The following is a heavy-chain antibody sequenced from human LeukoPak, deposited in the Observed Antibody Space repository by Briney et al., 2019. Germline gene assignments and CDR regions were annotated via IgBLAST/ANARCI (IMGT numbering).Heavy chain of an antibody. V-gene: IGHV4-61*02. CDR3: AREYRESYYYGSGSYYPSGDAFDI. CDR2: IYTSGST. CDR1: GGSISSGSYY. D-gene: IGHD3-10*01. J-gene: IGHJ3*02. Sequence: SETLSLTCTVSGGSISSGSYYWSWIRQPAGKGLEWIGRIYTSGSTNYNPSLKSRVTISVDTSKNQFSLKLSSVTAADTAVYYCAREYRESYYYGSGSYYPSGDAFDIWGQGTMVTVSS.